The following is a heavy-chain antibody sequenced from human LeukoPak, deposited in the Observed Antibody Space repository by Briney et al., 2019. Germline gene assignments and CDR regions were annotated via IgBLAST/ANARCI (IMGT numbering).Heavy chain of an antibody. V-gene: IGHV3-48*03. CDR2: ISSSGSTI. D-gene: IGHD3-10*02. Sequence: PGGPLRLSCAASGFTFSSYEMNWVRQAPGKGLEWVSYISSSGSTIYHADSVKARFTISRDNTKNSLYLQMNSLRAEDTAVYYCAELGITMIGGVWGKGTTVTISS. J-gene: IGHJ6*04. CDR3: AELGITMIGGV. CDR1: GFTFSSYE.